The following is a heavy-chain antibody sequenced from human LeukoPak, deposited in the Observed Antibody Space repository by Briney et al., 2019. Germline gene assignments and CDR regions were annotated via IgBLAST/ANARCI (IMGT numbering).Heavy chain of an antibody. V-gene: IGHV1-46*01. CDR3: ARDNSLRDTAWWFDP. CDR1: GYTFTNNF. Sequence: ASVKVSCQASGYTFTNNFMHWVRQAPGQGLEWIGIINPSGDNTWYAQKFQGRVTMTRDRATSTDYLEVSRLRSEDTAVYYCARDNSLRDTAWWFDPWGQGTLVTVSS. CDR2: INPSGDNT. J-gene: IGHJ5*02. D-gene: IGHD5-24*01.